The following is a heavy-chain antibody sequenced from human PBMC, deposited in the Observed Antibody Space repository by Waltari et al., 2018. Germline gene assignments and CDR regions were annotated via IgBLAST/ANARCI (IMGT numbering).Heavy chain of an antibody. CDR3: ARAFGSGSYAWFDS. CDR2: MYYRGSS. J-gene: IGHJ5*01. V-gene: IGHV4-39*01. CDR1: GDPVTSGSSY. Sequence: QLQLQESGPGLVKPSETLSLTCSVSGDPVTSGSSYWGWIRQPPRKGLEWIGIMYYRGSSYSNPSLKSRVTISVDTSKNQFSLKLSSVAAADTAVYYCARAFGSGSYAWFDSWGQGTLVTVSS. D-gene: IGHD3-10*01.